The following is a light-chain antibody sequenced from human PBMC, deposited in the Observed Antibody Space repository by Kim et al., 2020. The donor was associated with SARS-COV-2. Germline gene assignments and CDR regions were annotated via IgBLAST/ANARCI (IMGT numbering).Light chain of an antibody. Sequence: SYELTQDPAVSVALGQTVRITCQGDNLRTYYASWFQQKPGQAPVLVIFAKNNRPSGIPDRFSGSNSGNTASLTITGAQAEDEADYYCKSRDSSGNLLVFGGGTQLTVL. V-gene: IGLV3-19*01. J-gene: IGLJ2*01. CDR2: AKN. CDR3: KSRDSSGNLLV. CDR1: NLRTYY.